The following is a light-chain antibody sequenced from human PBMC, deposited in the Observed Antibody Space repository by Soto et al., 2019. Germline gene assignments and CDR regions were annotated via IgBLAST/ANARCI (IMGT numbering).Light chain of an antibody. CDR1: SSDIGVYNY. CDR3: SSYTRDNTQV. J-gene: IGLJ3*02. Sequence: QSALTQPASVSGSPGQSITISCTGTSSDIGVYNYVSWYGQHPGKVPKLIIYEVSNRPSGVSNRFSGSKSGNTASLTISGLQAEDEAVYYSSSYTRDNTQVFGGGTKLTVL. V-gene: IGLV2-14*01. CDR2: EVS.